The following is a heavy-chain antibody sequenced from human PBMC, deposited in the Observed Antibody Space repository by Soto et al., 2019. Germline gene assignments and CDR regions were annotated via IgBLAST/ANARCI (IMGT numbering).Heavy chain of an antibody. Sequence: GGSLRLSCAASGFPFGENAMSWVRQAPGKGLEWVSGISDSGATTYYADSVRGRFTISRDNSKNTLYLQMKSLRAEDSASYYCAKEDTSSGSLDYWGQRALVTVSS. V-gene: IGHV3-23*01. CDR2: ISDSGATT. CDR3: AKEDTSSGSLDY. CDR1: GFPFGENA. D-gene: IGHD6-19*01. J-gene: IGHJ4*02.